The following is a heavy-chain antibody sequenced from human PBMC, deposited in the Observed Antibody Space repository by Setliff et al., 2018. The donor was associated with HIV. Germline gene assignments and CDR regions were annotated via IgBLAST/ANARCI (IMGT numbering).Heavy chain of an antibody. V-gene: IGHV1-3*01. Sequence: ASVKVSCKAFGYTFSTNAIHWVRQAPGQRLEWMGWINVGNDNTKYSQRLQDRVTIARDTSANTAYMELSSLRSEDTAVYYCARGSCSGCYLSDYWGLGTLVTVSS. J-gene: IGHJ4*02. CDR2: INVGNDNT. CDR3: ARGSCSGCYLSDY. CDR1: GYTFSTNA. D-gene: IGHD6-19*01.